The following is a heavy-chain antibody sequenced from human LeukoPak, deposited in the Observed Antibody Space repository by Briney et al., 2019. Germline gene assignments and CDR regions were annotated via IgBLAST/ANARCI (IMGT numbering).Heavy chain of an antibody. J-gene: IGHJ4*02. CDR3: ARERIGTWGVFDY. V-gene: IGHV1-18*01. D-gene: IGHD1-7*01. Sequence: MFLGRVTMTTDTSTTTAYMELRSLRSDDTAVYYCARERIGTWGVFDYWGQGTLVTVSS.